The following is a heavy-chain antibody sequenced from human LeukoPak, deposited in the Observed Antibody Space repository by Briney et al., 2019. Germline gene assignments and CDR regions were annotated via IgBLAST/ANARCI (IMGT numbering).Heavy chain of an antibody. CDR3: ARDTGDYYASGSYFLP. CDR2: INPNSGGT. D-gene: IGHD3-10*01. J-gene: IGHJ5*02. Sequence: GASVKVSCKASGYAFIVYYIHWMRQAPGQGLEWLGWINPNSGGTNYAQKFQGRVTMTRDTSFSTAYMELSGLRSDDTAVYYCARDTGDYYASGSYFLPWGRGTLVTVSS. CDR1: GYAFIVYY. V-gene: IGHV1-2*02.